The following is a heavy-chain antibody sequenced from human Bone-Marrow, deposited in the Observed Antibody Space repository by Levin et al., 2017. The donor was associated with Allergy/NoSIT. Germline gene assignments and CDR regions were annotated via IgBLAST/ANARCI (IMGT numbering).Heavy chain of an antibody. CDR1: GFTFSSYA. J-gene: IGHJ5*02. Sequence: SCAASGFTFSSYAMHWVRQAPGKGLEWVAVISYDGSNKYYADSVKGRFTISRDNSKNTLYLQMNSLRAEDTAVYYCARDDYCTNGVCQAIGNWFDPWGQGTLVTVSS. CDR2: ISYDGSNK. V-gene: IGHV3-30*04. CDR3: ARDDYCTNGVCQAIGNWFDP. D-gene: IGHD2-8*01.